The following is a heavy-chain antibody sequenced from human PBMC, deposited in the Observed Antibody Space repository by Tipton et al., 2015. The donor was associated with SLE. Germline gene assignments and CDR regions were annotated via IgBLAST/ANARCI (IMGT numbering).Heavy chain of an antibody. CDR2: ISSSGSSI. Sequence: SLRLSCAASGFIFSSYEMNWVRQAPGKGLEWVSYISSSGSSIYYADSVKGRFTISRDNAKNSLFLQMNSLRAEDTAVYYCARALYDSSGYSGAFDIWGQGTMVTVSS. CDR1: GFIFSSYE. J-gene: IGHJ3*02. D-gene: IGHD3-22*01. CDR3: ARALYDSSGYSGAFDI. V-gene: IGHV3-48*03.